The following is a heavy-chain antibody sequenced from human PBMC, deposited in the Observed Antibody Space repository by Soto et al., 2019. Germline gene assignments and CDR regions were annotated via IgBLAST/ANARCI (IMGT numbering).Heavy chain of an antibody. V-gene: IGHV4-4*02. D-gene: IGHD3-10*01. CDR1: SGSISSSNW. CDR3: ARYCSGSYYHLPDNWFDP. J-gene: IGHJ5*02. CDR2: IYHSGST. Sequence: QVQLQESGPGLVKPSGTLSLTCAVSSGSISSSNWWSWVRQPPGKGLEWIGEIYHSGSTNYNPSLNSRVTISVHNSQNHFPLNPGSVTPAVTAVYYCARYCSGSYYHLPDNWFDPWGQGTLVTVSS.